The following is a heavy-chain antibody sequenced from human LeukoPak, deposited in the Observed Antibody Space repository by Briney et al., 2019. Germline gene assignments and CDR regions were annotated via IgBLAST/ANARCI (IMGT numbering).Heavy chain of an antibody. J-gene: IGHJ4*02. Sequence: KPSETLSLTCSVSGGSISSSSYYWGWIRQPPGKGLEWIGSIYYSGSTYYNPSLKSRVTISVDTSKNQFSLKLSSVTAADTAVFYCARHLLEYDILTGYYGGRFDYWGQGTLVTVSS. CDR1: GGSISSSSYY. D-gene: IGHD3-9*01. V-gene: IGHV4-39*01. CDR2: IYYSGST. CDR3: ARHLLEYDILTGYYGGRFDY.